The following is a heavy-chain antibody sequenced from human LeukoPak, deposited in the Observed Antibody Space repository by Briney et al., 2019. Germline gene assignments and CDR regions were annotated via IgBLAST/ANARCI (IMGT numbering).Heavy chain of an antibody. Sequence: GSLRLSCAASGFTFSSYAMSWVRQPPGKGLEWIGEINHSGSTNYNPSLKSRVTISVDTSKNQFSLKLSSVTAADTAVYYCARGLSGSGSYGWFDPWGQGTLVTVSS. V-gene: IGHV4-34*01. CDR2: INHSGST. D-gene: IGHD3-10*01. CDR1: GFTFSSYA. J-gene: IGHJ5*02. CDR3: ARGLSGSGSYGWFDP.